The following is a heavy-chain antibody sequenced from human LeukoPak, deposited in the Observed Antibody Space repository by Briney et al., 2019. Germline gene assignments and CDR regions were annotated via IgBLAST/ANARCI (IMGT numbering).Heavy chain of an antibody. J-gene: IGHJ4*02. D-gene: IGHD6-13*01. CDR1: GYTFTSYD. CDR3: ARVRVAAAGTPYYFDY. CDR2: MNPNSGNT. V-gene: IGHV1-8*01. Sequence: GASVKVSCKASGYTFTSYDINWVRQAIGQGLEWMGWMNPNSGNTGYAQKFQGRVTMTRNTSISTAYMELSSLRSEDTAVYYCARVRVAAAGTPYYFDYWGQGTLVTVSS.